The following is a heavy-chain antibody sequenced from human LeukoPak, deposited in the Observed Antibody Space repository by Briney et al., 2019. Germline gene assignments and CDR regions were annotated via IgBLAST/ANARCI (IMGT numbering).Heavy chain of an antibody. Sequence: SQTLSLTCTVSGGSISSGGYYWSWIRQHPGKGLEWIGHIYYSGSTYYNPSLKSRVTISVDTSKSQFSLKLSSVTAADTAVYYCARAAGDISSYFLDYWGQGTLVTVSS. CDR2: IYYSGST. D-gene: IGHD3-22*01. CDR1: GGSISSGGYY. J-gene: IGHJ4*02. CDR3: ARAAGDISSYFLDY. V-gene: IGHV4-31*03.